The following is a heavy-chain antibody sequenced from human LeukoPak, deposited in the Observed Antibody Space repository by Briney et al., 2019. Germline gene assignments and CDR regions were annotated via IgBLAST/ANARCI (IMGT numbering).Heavy chain of an antibody. V-gene: IGHV3-23*01. D-gene: IGHD6-13*01. CDR2: ISGSSGGT. CDR1: GFTFSSYV. CDR3: ARRGAAGTYYFDY. Sequence: GGSLRLSYAASGFTFSSYVMSWVRQAPGKGLEWVSAISGSSGGTFYADSVKGRFTISRDNSKNTLYLQTNSLRAEDTAVYYCARRGAAGTYYFDYWGQGTLVTVSS. J-gene: IGHJ4*02.